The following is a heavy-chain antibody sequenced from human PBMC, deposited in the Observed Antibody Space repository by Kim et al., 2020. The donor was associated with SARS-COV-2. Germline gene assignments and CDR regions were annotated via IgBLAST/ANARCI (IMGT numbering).Heavy chain of an antibody. J-gene: IGHJ6*02. V-gene: IGHV1-18*04. Sequence: ASVKVSCKASGYTFTSYGISWVRQAPGQGLEWMGWISAYNGNTNYAQKLQGRVTMTTDTSTSTAYMELRSLRSDDTAVYYCARDGVRDIVVVVAAAYGMDVWGQGTTVTVSS. CDR1: GYTFTSYG. D-gene: IGHD2-15*01. CDR3: ARDGVRDIVVVVAAAYGMDV. CDR2: ISAYNGNT.